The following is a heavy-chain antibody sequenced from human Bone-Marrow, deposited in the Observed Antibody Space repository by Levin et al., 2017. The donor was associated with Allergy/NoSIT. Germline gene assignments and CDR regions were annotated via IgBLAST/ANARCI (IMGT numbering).Heavy chain of an antibody. CDR3: AKDQTVAPGMGCYYDF. CDR1: GFTFSNYA. J-gene: IGHJ4*02. CDR2: VSGSGGDT. V-gene: IGHV3-23*01. Sequence: HTGGSLRLSCAASGFTFSNYAMNWVRQAPGKGLEWVSGVSGSGGDTFYADSVKGRFTISRDNFKNTLYLQMKSLRAEDTAVYYCAKDQTVAPGMGCYYDFWGQGTLVTVS. D-gene: IGHD6-13*01.